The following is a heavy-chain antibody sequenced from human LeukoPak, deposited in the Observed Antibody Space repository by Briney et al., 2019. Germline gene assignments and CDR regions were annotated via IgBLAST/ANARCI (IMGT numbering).Heavy chain of an antibody. CDR1: GFTFNTYS. Sequence: GGSLRLSCAASGFTFNTYSMYWVRQAPGKGLDYVSAISSDGGRTNYANSVKGRFVISRDDSKDTLFLQMGSLIGDDTAVYYCVRAYSGSPVYAFHIWGQGTMVTVSS. D-gene: IGHD1-26*01. CDR3: VRAYSGSPVYAFHI. J-gene: IGHJ3*02. CDR2: ISSDGGRT. V-gene: IGHV3-64*01.